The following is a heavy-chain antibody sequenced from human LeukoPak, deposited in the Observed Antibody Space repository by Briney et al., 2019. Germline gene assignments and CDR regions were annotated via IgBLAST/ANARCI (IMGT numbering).Heavy chain of an antibody. V-gene: IGHV3-30*03. CDR2: ISYDGSNK. D-gene: IGHD6-19*01. CDR1: GFTFSSYG. Sequence: GGSLRLSCAASGFTFSSYGMHWVRQAPGKGLEWVAVISYDGSNKYYADSVKGRFTISRDNAKNTLYLQMNSLRAEDTAVYYCARGADSAVATFDYWGQGTLVTVSS. J-gene: IGHJ4*02. CDR3: ARGADSAVATFDY.